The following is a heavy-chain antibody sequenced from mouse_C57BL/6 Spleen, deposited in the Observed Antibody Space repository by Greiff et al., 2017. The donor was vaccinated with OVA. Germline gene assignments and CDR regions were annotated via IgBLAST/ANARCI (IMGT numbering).Heavy chain of an antibody. J-gene: IGHJ3*01. CDR3: ARGDGAY. V-gene: IGHV1-69*01. Sequence: QVQLQQPGAELVMPGASVTLSCKASGYTFTSYWMHWVKQRPGQGLEWIGEIDPSDRYTNYNRNFKGTSTLTVDKSSSTAYMQLSSLTSEDSAVYYCARGDGAYWGQGTLVTVSA. CDR1: GYTFTSYW. CDR2: IDPSDRYT. D-gene: IGHD3-3*01.